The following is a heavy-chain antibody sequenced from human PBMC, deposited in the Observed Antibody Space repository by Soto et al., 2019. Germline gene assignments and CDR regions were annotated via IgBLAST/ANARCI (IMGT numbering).Heavy chain of an antibody. CDR1: GGSIASNFFY. CDR2: IYRDGST. V-gene: IGHV4-39*02. D-gene: IGHD2-15*01. Sequence: SETLSITCTVSGGSIASNFFYWGWIRRPPGKGLEWIESIYRDGSTYYSPSLKSRVSISLDSSNSRFSLKLNSVTAADTAVYFCGKVLIGATRHTDVDSWGQGTLVTVAS. CDR3: GKVLIGATRHTDVDS. J-gene: IGHJ4*02.